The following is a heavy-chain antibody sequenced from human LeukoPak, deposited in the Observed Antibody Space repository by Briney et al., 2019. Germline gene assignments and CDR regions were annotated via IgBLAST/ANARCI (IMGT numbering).Heavy chain of an antibody. CDR3: ANLYSGSPSDAFDV. Sequence: PGGSLRLSCAASGFTFSDYYMSWIRQAPGKGLDWVAFIRYDASDKYYADSVKGRFTISRDNSKNTLFLQMNSLRGDDTAVYYCANLYSGSPSDAFDVWGQGTMVTVSS. CDR2: IRYDASDK. D-gene: IGHD1-26*01. V-gene: IGHV3-30*02. CDR1: GFTFSDYY. J-gene: IGHJ3*01.